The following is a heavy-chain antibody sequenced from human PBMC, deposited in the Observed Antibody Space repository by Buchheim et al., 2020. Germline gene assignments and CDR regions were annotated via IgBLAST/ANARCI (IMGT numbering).Heavy chain of an antibody. D-gene: IGHD2-2*01. V-gene: IGHV3-74*01. CDR2: INSDGSST. CDR1: GFTFSSYW. CDR3: ARVREDIVVVPAATTIGTTFDY. Sequence: EVQLVESGGGLVQPGGSLRLSCAASGFTFSSYWMHWVRQAPGKGLVWVSRINSDGSSTSYADSVKGRFTISRDNAKNTLYLKMNSRRAEDTAVYYCARVREDIVVVPAATTIGTTFDYWGQGTL. J-gene: IGHJ4*02.